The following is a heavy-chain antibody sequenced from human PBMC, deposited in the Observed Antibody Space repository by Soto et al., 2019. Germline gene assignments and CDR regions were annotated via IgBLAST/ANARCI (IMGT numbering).Heavy chain of an antibody. V-gene: IGHV3-66*01. J-gene: IGHJ4*02. CDR1: GVTVSNNY. Sequence: EVKLVESGGGLVQPGGSLRLSCAASGVTVSNNYMTWVRQAPGTGRELVSSIYSTGNTFYADSVKGRFTISRDNSKNTLYLQMYSLSVEDTAVYYCARNVPVTTLGYWGQGTLVTGSS. D-gene: IGHD4-17*01. CDR3: ARNVPVTTLGY. CDR2: IYSTGNT.